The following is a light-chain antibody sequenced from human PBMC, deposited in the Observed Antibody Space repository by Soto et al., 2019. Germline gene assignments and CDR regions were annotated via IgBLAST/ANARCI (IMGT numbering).Light chain of an antibody. CDR1: QSISSW. CDR3: QQYNHYWT. CDR2: DAS. J-gene: IGKJ1*01. Sequence: DLQMTQSPSTLFASVGDRVTITCRASQSISSWLAWYQQKPGKAPKVLIYDASSLESGVPSRFSGSGSGTEFSLTISSLQPDDFATYYCQQYNHYWTFGQGTKVDIK. V-gene: IGKV1-5*01.